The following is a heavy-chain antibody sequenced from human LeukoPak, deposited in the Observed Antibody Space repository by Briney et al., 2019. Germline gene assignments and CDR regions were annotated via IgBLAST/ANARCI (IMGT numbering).Heavy chain of an antibody. CDR2: IKQDGSEK. Sequence: QPGGSLRLSCAASGFTFSSYWMSWVRQAPGKGLEWVANIKQDGSEKYYVDSVKGRFTISRDNAKNSLYLQMNSLRAEDTAVYYCARECRENFWSGYYTAYYYYYYYMDVWGKGTTVTVSS. D-gene: IGHD3-3*01. V-gene: IGHV3-7*01. CDR3: ARECRENFWSGYYTAYYYYYYYMDV. CDR1: GFTFSSYW. J-gene: IGHJ6*03.